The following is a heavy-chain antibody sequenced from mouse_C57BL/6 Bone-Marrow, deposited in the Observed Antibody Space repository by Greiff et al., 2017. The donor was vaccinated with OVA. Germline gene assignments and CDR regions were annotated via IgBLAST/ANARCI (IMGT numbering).Heavy chain of an antibody. CDR1: GFNIKDDY. V-gene: IGHV14-4*01. D-gene: IGHD1-1*01. CDR3: TTLYGTYAMDY. J-gene: IGHJ4*01. CDR2: IDPENGDT. Sequence: EVKLQESGAELVRPGASVKLSCTASGFNIKDDYMHWVKQRPEQGLEWIGWIDPENGDTEYASKFQGKATITADTSSNTAYLQLSSLTSEDTAVYYCTTLYGTYAMDYWGQGTSVTVSS.